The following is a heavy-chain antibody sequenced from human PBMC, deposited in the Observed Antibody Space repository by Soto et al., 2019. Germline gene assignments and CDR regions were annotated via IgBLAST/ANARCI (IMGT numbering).Heavy chain of an antibody. CDR1: GGSISSSSYY. CDR2: IYYSGST. J-gene: IGHJ2*01. CDR3: ARHHSSSHWYFDL. Sequence: QLQLQESGPGLVKPSETLSLTCTVSGGSISSSSYYWGWIRQPPGKGLEWIGSIYYSGSTYYNPSLKSRVTISVDTSKNQFSLKLSSVTAADTAVYYCARHHSSSHWYFDLWGRGTLVTVSS. D-gene: IGHD6-6*01. V-gene: IGHV4-39*01.